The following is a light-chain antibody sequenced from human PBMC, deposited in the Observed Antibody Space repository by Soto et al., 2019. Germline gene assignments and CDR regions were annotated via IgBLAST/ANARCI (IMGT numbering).Light chain of an antibody. CDR1: SSDVGNYNY. Sequence: QSVLTQPPSASGSPGQSVTISCTGTSSDVGNYNYVSWYQQHPGKAPKLIIYEVSKRPSGVPDRFSGSKSGNTASLTVSGLQPDDEADYYCSSYVGSNREYVFGSGTKVTVL. V-gene: IGLV2-8*01. CDR3: SSYVGSNREYV. J-gene: IGLJ1*01. CDR2: EVS.